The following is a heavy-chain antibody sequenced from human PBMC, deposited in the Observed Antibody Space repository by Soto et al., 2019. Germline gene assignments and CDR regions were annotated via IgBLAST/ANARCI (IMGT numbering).Heavy chain of an antibody. D-gene: IGHD2-2*01. CDR2: INPNSGGT. CDR1: GYTFTGYY. CDR3: ARDLDCSSTSCYLGWFDP. V-gene: IGHV1-2*02. Sequence: ASVKVSCKASGYTFTGYYMHWVRQAPGQWLEWMGWINPNSGGTNYAQKFQGRVTMTRDTSISTAYMELSRLRSDDTAVYYCARDLDCSSTSCYLGWFDPWGQGTLVTVSS. J-gene: IGHJ5*02.